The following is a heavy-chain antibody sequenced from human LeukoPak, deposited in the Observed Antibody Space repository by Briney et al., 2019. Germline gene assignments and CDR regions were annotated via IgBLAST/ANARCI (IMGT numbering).Heavy chain of an antibody. CDR1: GFTFSSYS. D-gene: IGHD1-1*01. J-gene: IGHJ3*02. Sequence: SGGSLRLSCAASGFTFSSYSMNWVRQAPGKGLEWVSSISSSSSYIYYADSVKGRFTISRDNAKNSLYLQMNSLRAEDTAVYYCARNGASGHNWNDRAFDIWGQGTMVTVSS. CDR3: ARNGASGHNWNDRAFDI. CDR2: ISSSSSYI. V-gene: IGHV3-21*01.